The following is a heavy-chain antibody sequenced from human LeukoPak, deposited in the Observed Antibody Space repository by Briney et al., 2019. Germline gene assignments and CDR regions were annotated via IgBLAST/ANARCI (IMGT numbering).Heavy chain of an antibody. CDR1: GGSISSSSYY. CDR3: ATTKVRGVTASEKFDY. CDR2: IYYSGST. Sequence: SETLSLTCTVSGGSISSSSYYWGWIRQPPGKGLEWIGSIYYSGSTYYNPFLKSRVTISVDTSKNQFALKLSSVTAADTAAYYCATTKVRGVTASEKFDYWGQGTLVTVSS. D-gene: IGHD3-10*01. V-gene: IGHV4-39*06. J-gene: IGHJ4*02.